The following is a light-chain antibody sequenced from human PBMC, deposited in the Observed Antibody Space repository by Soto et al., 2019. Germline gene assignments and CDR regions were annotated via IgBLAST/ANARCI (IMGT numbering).Light chain of an antibody. CDR3: HQYGNSQT. J-gene: IGKJ1*01. V-gene: IGKV3-20*01. Sequence: EIVLTQSPGTLSLSPGERVTLSCRASQSVSSSYLAWYQQKPGQAPMLLIYGASSRATGIPDRFSGSGSGTDFTLTISRLEPEDFAVCYCHQYGNSQTFGQGTKVEIK. CDR2: GAS. CDR1: QSVSSSY.